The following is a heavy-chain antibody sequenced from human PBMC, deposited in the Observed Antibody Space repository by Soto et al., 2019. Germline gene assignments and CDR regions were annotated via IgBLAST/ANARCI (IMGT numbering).Heavy chain of an antibody. CDR3: ATWHEREHASDV. CDR2: ISSSSSYI. CDR1: GFTFSSYS. J-gene: IGHJ3*01. Sequence: GGSLRLSCAASGFTFSSYSMNWVRQAPGKGLEWVSSISSSSSYIYYADSVKGRFTTSSDSSKTTVYLQMNDLRPDDTAVYYCATWHEREHASDVWGQGTTVTVSS. V-gene: IGHV3-21*04. D-gene: IGHD1-1*01.